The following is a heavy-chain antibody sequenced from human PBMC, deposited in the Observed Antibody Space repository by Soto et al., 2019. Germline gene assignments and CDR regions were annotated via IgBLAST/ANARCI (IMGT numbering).Heavy chain of an antibody. CDR3: ARDGGDFDY. J-gene: IGHJ4*02. V-gene: IGHV3-33*05. Sequence: QVQLVESGGGVVQPGRSLRLSCATSGFIFSSYGIHWLRQAPGKGLEGVAIISYDGSKKYYADSVRGRFTLSRDNSKNTVYLQMDSLRVADTAVYYCARDGGDFDYWGQGTLVTVSS. CDR1: GFIFSSYG. CDR2: ISYDGSKK. D-gene: IGHD3-16*01.